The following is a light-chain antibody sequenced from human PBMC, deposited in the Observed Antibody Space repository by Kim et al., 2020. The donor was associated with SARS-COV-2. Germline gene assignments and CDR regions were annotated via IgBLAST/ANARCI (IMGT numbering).Light chain of an antibody. J-gene: IGKJ2*01. CDR2: AAS. Sequence: LSSSPGERATISCRASKSVSGLAWFQQKPGQPPRLLINAASNRATGVPDRFSGSGSGTDFTLTISRLEPEDLAVYYCHQYGTLPKTFGQGTKLEI. V-gene: IGKV3-20*01. CDR3: HQYGTLPKT. CDR1: KSVSG.